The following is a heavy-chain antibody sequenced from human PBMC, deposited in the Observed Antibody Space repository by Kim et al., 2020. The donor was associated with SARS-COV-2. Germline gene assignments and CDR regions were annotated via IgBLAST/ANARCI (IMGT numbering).Heavy chain of an antibody. Sequence: SVKVSCKASGGTFSSYAISWVRQAPGQGLEWMGRIIPILGIANYAQKFQGRVTITADKSTSTAYMELSSLRSEDTAVYYCAREGDWGWFDPWGQGTLVTVSS. D-gene: IGHD2-21*02. V-gene: IGHV1-69*04. J-gene: IGHJ5*02. CDR1: GGTFSSYA. CDR3: AREGDWGWFDP. CDR2: IIPILGIA.